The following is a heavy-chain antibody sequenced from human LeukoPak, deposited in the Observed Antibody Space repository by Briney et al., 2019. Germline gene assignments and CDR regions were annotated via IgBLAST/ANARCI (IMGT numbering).Heavy chain of an antibody. J-gene: IGHJ4*02. Sequence: GASVKVSCQASLWTFIRYAICWVRQAPGQGLEWMGGINPILGTVNYAQKFQGRVTITADKPTSTAYMELSSLRSEDTAVYYCAIIPSYYSSGWGDYWGQGTLVTVSS. CDR1: LWTFIRYA. CDR3: AIIPSYYSSGWGDY. CDR2: INPILGTV. D-gene: IGHD6-19*01. V-gene: IGHV1-69*06.